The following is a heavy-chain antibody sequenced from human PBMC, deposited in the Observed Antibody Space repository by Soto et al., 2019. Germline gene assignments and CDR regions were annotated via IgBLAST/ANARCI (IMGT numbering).Heavy chain of an antibody. Sequence: AGGSLRLSCAASGFTISSNAMYWVRQAPGKGLEWVSAISERGDTTHYADSVKGRFTISRDTSKNTLYLQLNTLRADDTAVYYCAKDKPGTTSFDYWGQGTLVTVSS. CDR2: ISERGDTT. D-gene: IGHD1-1*01. V-gene: IGHV3-23*01. CDR1: GFTISSNA. CDR3: AKDKPGTTSFDY. J-gene: IGHJ4*02.